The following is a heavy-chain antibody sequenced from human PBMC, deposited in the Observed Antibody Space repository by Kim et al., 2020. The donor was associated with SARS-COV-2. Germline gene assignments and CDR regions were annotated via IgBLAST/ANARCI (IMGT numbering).Heavy chain of an antibody. CDR2: IYYNGNT. CDR1: GSSMSRNY. D-gene: IGHD5-12*01. V-gene: IGHV4-59*01. J-gene: IGHJ4*02. CDR3: ARGDGYNTFLFDY. Sequence: SETLSRTCAVSGSSMSRNYWSWIRQSPGKRLEWIGHIYYNGNTNYNPSLKSRVTISIDMSKKQFSLKLSSVTAADTAMYYCARGDGYNTFLFDYWGQGTL.